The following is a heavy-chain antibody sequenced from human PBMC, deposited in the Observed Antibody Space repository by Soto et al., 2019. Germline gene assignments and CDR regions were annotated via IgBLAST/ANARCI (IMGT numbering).Heavy chain of an antibody. CDR2: ISTDLRAL. CDR3: TRDGRRGYDMDV. Sequence: EAKLAESGGDLVQPGGSLRLSCAASGFTISTYHLNWVRQAPGKGLEWVSYISTDLRALYYADSVRGRFTISRDNAKNSLYLQMTSLRDEDTGVYYCTRDGRRGYDMDVWGQGTTVTVSS. J-gene: IGHJ6*02. CDR1: GFTISTYH. V-gene: IGHV3-48*02. D-gene: IGHD1-26*01.